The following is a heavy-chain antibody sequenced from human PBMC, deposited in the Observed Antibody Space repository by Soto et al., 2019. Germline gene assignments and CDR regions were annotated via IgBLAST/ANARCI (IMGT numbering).Heavy chain of an antibody. J-gene: IGHJ6*02. CDR1: GGSISSSSYY. D-gene: IGHD6-13*01. CDR3: ARHNGSSWYSPYYYYYGMDV. V-gene: IGHV4-39*01. Sequence: QLQLQESGPGLVKPSETLSLTCTVSGGSISSSSYYWGWIRQPPGKGLEWIGSIYYSGSTYYNPSLKSRVTISVDTSKNQFSLKLSSVTAADTAVYYCARHNGSSWYSPYYYYYGMDVWGQGTTVTVSS. CDR2: IYYSGST.